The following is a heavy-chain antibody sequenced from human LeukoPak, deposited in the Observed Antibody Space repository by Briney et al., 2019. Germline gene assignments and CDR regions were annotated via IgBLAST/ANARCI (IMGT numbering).Heavy chain of an antibody. CDR2: IYDSGST. V-gene: IGHV4-59*01. CDR3: AREFSWSGFFDY. CDR1: DGSISSYY. D-gene: IGHD3-3*01. Sequence: SETLSLTCTVSDGSISSYYWSWIRQPPGKGLEWIGHIYDSGSTNYNPSLKSRDTISVDTSKNQFSLKLSSVTAADTAVYYCAREFSWSGFFDYWGQGTLVTVSS. J-gene: IGHJ4*02.